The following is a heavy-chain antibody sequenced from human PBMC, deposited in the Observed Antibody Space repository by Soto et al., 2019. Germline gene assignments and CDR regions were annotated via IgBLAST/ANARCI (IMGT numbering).Heavy chain of an antibody. CDR2: ISFDNGKT. CDR1: GYTFASYG. J-gene: IGHJ5*02. D-gene: IGHD1-26*01. CDR3: ARAFSGSHDVDWFDP. V-gene: IGHV1-18*01. Sequence: QVQLVQSGAEVKKPGASVKISCKASGYTFASYGISWVRQAPGHWLEWMGWISFDNGKTNYAQKFQGRVTMTADTFTSTAYMELRSLRSEDKALYYCARAFSGSHDVDWFDPWGQGTLVTVAS.